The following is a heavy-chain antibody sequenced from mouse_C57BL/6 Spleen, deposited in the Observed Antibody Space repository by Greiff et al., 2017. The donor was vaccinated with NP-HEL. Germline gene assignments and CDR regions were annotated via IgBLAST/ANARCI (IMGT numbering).Heavy chain of an antibody. CDR2: INPNNGGT. J-gene: IGHJ1*03. D-gene: IGHD1-1*01. V-gene: IGHV1-18*01. CDR1: GYTFTDYN. Sequence: EVMLVESGPELVKPGASVKIPCKASGYTFTDYNMDWVKQSHGKSLEWIGDINPNNGGTIYNQKFKGKATLTVDKSSSTAYMELRSLTSEDTAVYYCARYGSSYWYFDVWGTGTTVTVSS. CDR3: ARYGSSYWYFDV.